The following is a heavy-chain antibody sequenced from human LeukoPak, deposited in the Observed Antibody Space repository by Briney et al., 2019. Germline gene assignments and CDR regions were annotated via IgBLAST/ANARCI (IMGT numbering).Heavy chain of an antibody. J-gene: IGHJ4*02. Sequence: GASLRLSCAASGFTFSSYAMSWVRQAPGKGLEWVSAISGSGGSTYYADSVKGRFTISRDNSKNTLYLQMNSLRAEDTAVYYCAKGSVGVAAGLLHYWGQGTLVTVSS. V-gene: IGHV3-23*01. D-gene: IGHD6-19*01. CDR1: GFTFSSYA. CDR2: ISGSGGST. CDR3: AKGSVGVAAGLLHY.